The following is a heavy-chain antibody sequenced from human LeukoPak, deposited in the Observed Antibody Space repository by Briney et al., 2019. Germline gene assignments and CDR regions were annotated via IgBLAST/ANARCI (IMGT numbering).Heavy chain of an antibody. Sequence: PSETLSLTCTVSGYSISSGYYWGWIRQPPGKGLEWIGSIYHSGSTYYNPSLKSRVTISVDTSKNQFSLKLSSVTAADTAVYYCAKAHSSSWFGDDYWGQGTLVTVSS. J-gene: IGHJ4*02. V-gene: IGHV4-38-2*02. D-gene: IGHD6-13*01. CDR3: AKAHSSSWFGDDY. CDR2: IYHSGST. CDR1: GYSISSGYY.